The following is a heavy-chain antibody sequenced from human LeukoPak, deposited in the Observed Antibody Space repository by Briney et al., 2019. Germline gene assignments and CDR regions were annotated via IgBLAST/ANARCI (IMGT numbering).Heavy chain of an antibody. CDR1: RGSISSGDYY. V-gene: IGHV4-30-4*08. Sequence: SETLSLTCTVSRGSISSGDYYWIWIRQPPGKGLEWIGYIYYSGSTYYTPSLKSRVTISVDTSKGQFSLKLSSVTAADTAVYYCARLTASDYYYYYMDVWGKGTTVTVS. CDR3: ARLTASDYYYYYMDV. CDR2: IYYSGST. D-gene: IGHD7-27*01. J-gene: IGHJ6*03.